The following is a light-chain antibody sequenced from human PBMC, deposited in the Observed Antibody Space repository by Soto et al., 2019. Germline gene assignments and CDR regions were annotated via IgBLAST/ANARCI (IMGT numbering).Light chain of an antibody. CDR2: DAS. CDR1: QSVSSY. Sequence: VMLTQSPATLSLSPGERATLSFRASQSVSSYLAWYQQKPGQAPRLLIYDASNRATGIPARFSGSGSGTDFTLTISSLEPEDFAVYYCQQRSNWPFTFGGGTKVDIK. V-gene: IGKV3-11*01. CDR3: QQRSNWPFT. J-gene: IGKJ4*01.